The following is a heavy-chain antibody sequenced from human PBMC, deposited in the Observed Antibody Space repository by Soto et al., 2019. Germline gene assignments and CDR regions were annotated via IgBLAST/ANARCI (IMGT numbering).Heavy chain of an antibody. CDR2: IIPILGIA. Sequence: QVQLVQSGAEVKKPGSSVKVSCKASGGTFSSYTISWVRQAPGQGLEWMGRIIPILGIANYAQKFQGRVTIPADKSTSTADMELSSLRSEDTAVYYCARDEAAGYSSGWYVFWGQGTLVTVSS. CDR1: GGTFSSYT. J-gene: IGHJ5*01. CDR3: ARDEAAGYSSGWYVF. V-gene: IGHV1-69*08. D-gene: IGHD6-19*01.